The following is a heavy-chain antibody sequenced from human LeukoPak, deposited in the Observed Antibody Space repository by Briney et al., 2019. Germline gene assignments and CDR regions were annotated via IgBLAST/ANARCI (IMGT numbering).Heavy chain of an antibody. J-gene: IGHJ3*02. CDR1: DDSFSSHY. Sequence: PSETLSLTCAVSDDSFSSHYWTWIRQPPGKGRECIGYISYIGSTNSNPSLKSRVTISIDTSQNQFSMKLSSVTAADTAVYYCARDLVTVTKAFDIWGQGTMVSVSS. D-gene: IGHD4-17*01. CDR2: ISYIGST. CDR3: ARDLVTVTKAFDI. V-gene: IGHV4-59*11.